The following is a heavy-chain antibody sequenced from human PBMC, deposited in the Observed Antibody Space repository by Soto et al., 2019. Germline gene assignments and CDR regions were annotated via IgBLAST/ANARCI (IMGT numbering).Heavy chain of an antibody. CDR1: GFTFVDYA. Sequence: GGSLRLSCTTSGFTFVDYAMSWFRQAPGKGLEWVGLIRNKAYGGTTEYAASVKGRFAISRDDSKSIAYLQMNRLKTEDTAVYYCSRYTYTSRYTYYGMDVWGHGTTVTVSS. D-gene: IGHD6-13*01. J-gene: IGHJ6*02. CDR2: IRNKAYGGTT. CDR3: SRYTYTSRYTYYGMDV. V-gene: IGHV3-49*03.